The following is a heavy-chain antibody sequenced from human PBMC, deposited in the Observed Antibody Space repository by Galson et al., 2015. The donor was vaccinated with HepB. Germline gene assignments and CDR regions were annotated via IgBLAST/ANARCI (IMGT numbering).Heavy chain of an antibody. V-gene: IGHV3-33*01. Sequence: SLRLSCAAFGFTFSSYGMHWVRQAPGKGLEWVAVIWYDGSNKYYADSVKGRFTISRDNSKNTLYLQMNSLRAEDTAVYYCASKLGLEPDYYYMDVWGKGTTVTVSS. CDR1: GFTFSSYG. D-gene: IGHD1-1*01. CDR3: ASKLGLEPDYYYMDV. J-gene: IGHJ6*03. CDR2: IWYDGSNK.